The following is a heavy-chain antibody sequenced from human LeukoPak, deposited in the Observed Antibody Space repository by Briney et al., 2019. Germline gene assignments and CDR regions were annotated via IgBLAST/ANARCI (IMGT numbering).Heavy chain of an antibody. Sequence: PSETLSLTCAVYGGSFSGYYWSWIRQPPGKGLEWIGEINHSGSTNYNPSLKSRVTISVDTSKNQFSLKLSSVTAADTAVYYCARNRDWLYFVVVPAAIRPRDAFDIWGQGTMVTVSS. CDR3: ARNRDWLYFVVVPAAIRPRDAFDI. CDR2: INHSGST. J-gene: IGHJ3*02. D-gene: IGHD2-2*02. V-gene: IGHV4-34*01. CDR1: GGSFSGYY.